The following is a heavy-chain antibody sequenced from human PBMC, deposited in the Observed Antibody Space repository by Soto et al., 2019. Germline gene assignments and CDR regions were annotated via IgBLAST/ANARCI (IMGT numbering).Heavy chain of an antibody. CDR1: GGTFSSYT. V-gene: IGHV1-69*02. D-gene: IGHD3-9*01. CDR2: IIPILGIA. Sequence: SVKVSCKASGGTFSSYTISWVRQAPGQGLEWMGRIIPILGIANYAQKFQGRVTITADKSTSTAYMELSSLRSEDTAVYYCARGYYDILTANWFDPWGQGTLVTVSS. CDR3: ARGYYDILTANWFDP. J-gene: IGHJ5*02.